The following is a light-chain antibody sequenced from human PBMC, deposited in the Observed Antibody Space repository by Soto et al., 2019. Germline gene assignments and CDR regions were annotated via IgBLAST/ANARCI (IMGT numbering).Light chain of an antibody. V-gene: IGKV1-39*01. CDR3: QQSYTTPPLT. CDR2: AAS. Sequence: DIQMTQSPSSLSASVGDRVTITCRASQTISMYLNWYQQKPVKAPILLISAASSLQSGVPSRFNGSGSGTDFNLTISSLQPEDIATYYCQQSYTTPPLTFGGGTKVEI. J-gene: IGKJ4*01. CDR1: QTISMY.